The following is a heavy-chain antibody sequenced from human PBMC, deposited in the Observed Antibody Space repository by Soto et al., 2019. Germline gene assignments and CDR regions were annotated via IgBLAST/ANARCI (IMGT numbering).Heavy chain of an antibody. J-gene: IGHJ4*02. D-gene: IGHD6-19*01. V-gene: IGHV4-59*13. CDR1: GGSISGSY. CDR3: ERSVAVPGTYYFDY. CDR2: VYYTGST. Sequence: ETLSLTCIVSGGSISGSYWSWIRQSPGKGLEWLGYVYYTGSTNYSPSLRSRVSISVDTSKNEFSLRLSSVTAADTAVYFCERSVAVPGTYYFDYWGQGTLVTVSS.